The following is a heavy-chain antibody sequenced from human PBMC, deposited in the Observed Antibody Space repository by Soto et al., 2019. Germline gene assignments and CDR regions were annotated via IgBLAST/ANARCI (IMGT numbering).Heavy chain of an antibody. Sequence: PGGSLILSCAASGFTFSSYSMNWVRQAPGKGLEWVSSISSSSSYIYYADSVKGRFTISRDNAKNSLYLQMNSLRAEDTAVYYCARNPYDFWSGYYFGYFDYWGQGTLVTVPS. V-gene: IGHV3-21*01. D-gene: IGHD3-3*01. J-gene: IGHJ4*02. CDR1: GFTFSSYS. CDR2: ISSSSSYI. CDR3: ARNPYDFWSGYYFGYFDY.